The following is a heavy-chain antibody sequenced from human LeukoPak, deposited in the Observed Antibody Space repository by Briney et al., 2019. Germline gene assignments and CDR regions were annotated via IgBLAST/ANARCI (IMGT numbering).Heavy chain of an antibody. J-gene: IGHJ5*02. CDR2: IKSETDGGTK. D-gene: IGHD3-10*01. V-gene: IGHV3-15*01. Sequence: TGRSLRLSCAAAGFPFTNAWMTWVRQAPGKWREWGARIKSETDGGTKEYAAPVKGRFTISRDDSKRTLYLEMNSLKTEDTALYYCATPGLWFGEFGWFDPWGQGTLVIVSS. CDR1: GFPFTNAW. CDR3: ATPGLWFGEFGWFDP.